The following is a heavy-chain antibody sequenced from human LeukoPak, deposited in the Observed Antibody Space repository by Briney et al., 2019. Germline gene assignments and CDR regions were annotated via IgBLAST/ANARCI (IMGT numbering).Heavy chain of an antibody. CDR1: GGSISSYH. Sequence: SETLSLTCTVSGGSISSYHWSWIRQPPGKGLEWIGYIYYSGSTNYNPSLKSRVTMSVDTSKNQFSLNLTSVTVADTAVYYCAREGTTRPLDYWGQGTLVTVSS. J-gene: IGHJ4*02. CDR2: IYYSGST. V-gene: IGHV4-59*12. D-gene: IGHD6-6*01. CDR3: AREGTTRPLDY.